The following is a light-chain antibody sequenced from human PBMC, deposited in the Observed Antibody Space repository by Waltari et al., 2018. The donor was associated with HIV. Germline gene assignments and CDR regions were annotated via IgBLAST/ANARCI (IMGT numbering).Light chain of an antibody. CDR2: EVS. CDR3: SSYTSSSTRV. Sequence: QSALTQPASVSGSPGQSITISCTGTSSDVGGYNYLSWYQQHPGKAPKLMIYEVSHRPSGVSNRFSGSKSGNTASLTISGLQAEDEADYYCSSYTSSSTRVFGGGTKLTVL. V-gene: IGLV2-14*01. J-gene: IGLJ3*02. CDR1: SSDVGGYNY.